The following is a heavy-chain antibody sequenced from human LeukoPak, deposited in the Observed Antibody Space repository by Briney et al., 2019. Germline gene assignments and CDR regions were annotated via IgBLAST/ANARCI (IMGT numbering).Heavy chain of an antibody. Sequence: SETLSLTCSVSGDSISSRDYYWPWIRQPAGKGLEWIGRIYTSGSTNYNPSLKSRVTMSVDTSKNQFSLKLSSVTAADTAVYYCARSLFGGWFDPWGQGTLVTVSS. J-gene: IGHJ5*02. CDR2: IYTSGST. D-gene: IGHD3-16*01. CDR1: GDSISSRDYY. CDR3: ARSLFGGWFDP. V-gene: IGHV4-61*02.